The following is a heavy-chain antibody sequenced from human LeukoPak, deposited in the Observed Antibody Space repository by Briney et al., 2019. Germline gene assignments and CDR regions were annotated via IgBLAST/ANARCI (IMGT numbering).Heavy chain of an antibody. V-gene: IGHV3-23*01. J-gene: IGHJ6*02. CDR3: ARALYGYNDYYYYGMDV. Sequence: GGSLRLSCAASGFTFSSYAMSWVRQAPGKGLEWVSAISGSGGSTYYADSVKGRITISRDNSKNTLYLQMNSLRAGDTAVYSCARALYGYNDYYYYGMDVWGQGTTVTVSS. D-gene: IGHD5-24*01. CDR1: GFTFSSYA. CDR2: ISGSGGST.